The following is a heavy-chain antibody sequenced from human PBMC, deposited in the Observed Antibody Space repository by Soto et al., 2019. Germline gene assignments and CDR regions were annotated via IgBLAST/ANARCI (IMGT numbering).Heavy chain of an antibody. Sequence: SETLSLTCAVYVGSFSGYYWSWIRQPPGKGLEWIGEINHSGSTNYNPSLKSRVTISVDTSKNQFSLKLSSVTAADTAVYYCASSRRGRYNWFDPWGQGTLVTVSS. J-gene: IGHJ5*02. CDR1: VGSFSGYY. V-gene: IGHV4-34*01. CDR2: INHSGST. D-gene: IGHD2-2*01. CDR3: ASSRRGRYNWFDP.